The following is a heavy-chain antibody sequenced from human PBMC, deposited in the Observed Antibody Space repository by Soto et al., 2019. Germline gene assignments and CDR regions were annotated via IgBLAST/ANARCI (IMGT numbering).Heavy chain of an antibody. CDR3: ARSDIVLMVYAPGWFDP. D-gene: IGHD2-8*01. CDR2: IYYSGST. V-gene: IGHV4-39*01. J-gene: IGHJ5*02. CDR1: ESSISGSSYY. Sequence: SETLSLTCTFGESSISGSSYYCSWIRQPPGKGLEWIGSIYYSGSTYYNPSLKSRVTISVDTSKNQFSLKLSSVTAADTAVYYCARSDIVLMVYAPGWFDPWGQGTLVTVS.